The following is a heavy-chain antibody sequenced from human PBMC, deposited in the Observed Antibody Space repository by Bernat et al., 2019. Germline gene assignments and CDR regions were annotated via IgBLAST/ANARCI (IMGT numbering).Heavy chain of an antibody. Sequence: QVQLQESGPGLVKPSQTLSLTCTVSGGSISSGGYYWSWIRQHPGKGLEWFGYIYYSGSTYYNPSLKSRVTISVDTSKNQFSLKLSTGTAADTAVYYCARGARELPIDDGGEGTLVTVSS. D-gene: IGHD3-10*01. CDR2: IYYSGST. CDR3: ARGARELPIDD. CDR1: GGSISSGGYY. V-gene: IGHV4-31*03. J-gene: IGHJ4*02.